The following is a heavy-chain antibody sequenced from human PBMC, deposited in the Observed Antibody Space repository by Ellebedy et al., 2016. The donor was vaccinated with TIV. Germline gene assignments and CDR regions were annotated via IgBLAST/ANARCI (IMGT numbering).Heavy chain of an antibody. D-gene: IGHD1-1*01. V-gene: IGHV3-48*04. CDR3: ARGRYNWNDAGYFDA. Sequence: GESLKISXGASGFTFSSYSMNWLRQAPGKGLEWVSYIASSSSTIYYADSVKGRLTISRDNARSSLYLQLNSLGAEDTAVYYCARGRYNWNDAGYFDAWGQGTLVTVSS. J-gene: IGHJ4*02. CDR1: GFTFSSYS. CDR2: IASSSSTI.